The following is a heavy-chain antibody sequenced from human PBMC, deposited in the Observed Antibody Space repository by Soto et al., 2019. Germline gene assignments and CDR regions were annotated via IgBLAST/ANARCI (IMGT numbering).Heavy chain of an antibody. V-gene: IGHV1-69*06. Sequence: QVQLVQSGAEVKKPGSSVKVSCKASGGSFSSYAISWVLQAPVQGLEWMGVIIPIFGTATYAQKFQGRVTIIADKSTSTAYMELSSLRSEDTAVYYCARAGPVAGNHAFDIWGQGTLVTVSS. J-gene: IGHJ3*02. CDR1: GGSFSSYA. CDR3: ARAGPVAGNHAFDI. D-gene: IGHD6-19*01. CDR2: IIPIFGTA.